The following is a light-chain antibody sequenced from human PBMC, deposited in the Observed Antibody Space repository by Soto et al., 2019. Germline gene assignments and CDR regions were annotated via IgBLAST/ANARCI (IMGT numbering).Light chain of an antibody. J-gene: IGLJ1*01. CDR3: CSYAGVYTFV. CDR2: DVT. CDR1: SSDVGAYDF. Sequence: QSVLTQPASVSGSPGQSITISCTGTSSDVGAYDFVSWYQHSPGKAPKLVTFDVTHRPPGISDRFSGSKSGITASLTISGLQAEDEADYYCCSYAGVYTFVFGSGTKLTVL. V-gene: IGLV2-14*01.